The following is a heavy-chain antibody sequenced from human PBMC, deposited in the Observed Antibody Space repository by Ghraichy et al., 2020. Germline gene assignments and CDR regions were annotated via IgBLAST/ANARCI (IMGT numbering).Heavy chain of an antibody. CDR2: IYSGGST. J-gene: IGHJ4*02. CDR3: ARVNGEAYAPEAIDY. D-gene: IGHD2-21*01. CDR1: GFTVSSNY. V-gene: IGHV3-53*01. Sequence: GGSLRLSCAASGFTVSSNYMSWVRQAPGKGLEWVSVIYSGGSTYYADSVKGRFTISRDNSKNTLYLQMNSLRAEDTAVYYCARVNGEAYAPEAIDYWGQGTLVTVSS.